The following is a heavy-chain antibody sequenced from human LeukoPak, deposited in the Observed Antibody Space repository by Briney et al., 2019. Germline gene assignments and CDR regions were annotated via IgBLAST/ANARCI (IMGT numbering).Heavy chain of an antibody. CDR1: GYIFSNFD. D-gene: IGHD1-7*01. V-gene: IGHV1-8*01. Sequence: APVKVSCKASGYIFSNFDINWVRQAPGQGLEWVGWMNPNSGNTGSAQKFQGRVTMTRDTSTSTAYMELSSLRSDDTAVYYCARADNWNYEPDYWGQGTLVTVSS. CDR3: ARADNWNYEPDY. CDR2: MNPNSGNT. J-gene: IGHJ4*02.